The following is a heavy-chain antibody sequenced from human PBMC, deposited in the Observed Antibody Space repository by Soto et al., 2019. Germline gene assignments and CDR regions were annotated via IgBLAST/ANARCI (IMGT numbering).Heavy chain of an antibody. CDR2: IYHSGST. V-gene: IGHV4-38-2*01. CDR3: AAVNYYDSSGYRNTGNWFDP. J-gene: IGHJ5*02. Sequence: QVQLQESGPGLVKPSETLSLTCAVSGYSISSGYYWGWIRQPPGKGLEWIGSIYHSGSTYYNPSLKSRVTISVDTSKNQFSLKLSSVTAADTAVYYCAAVNYYDSSGYRNTGNWFDPWGQGTLVTVSS. D-gene: IGHD3-22*01. CDR1: GYSISSGYY.